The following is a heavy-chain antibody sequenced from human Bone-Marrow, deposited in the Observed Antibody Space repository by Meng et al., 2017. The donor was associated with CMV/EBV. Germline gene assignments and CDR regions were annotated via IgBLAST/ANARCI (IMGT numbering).Heavy chain of an antibody. CDR1: RDSVSSNSAA. V-gene: IGHV6-1*01. CDR2: TYYRSKWNN. D-gene: IGHD6-19*01. Sequence: AISRDSVSSNSAAWNWIRQSPSRGLEWLGRTYYRSKWNNDYAASVKSRITIIPDTSKNEFSLQLNSVTPEDTAVYYCARGGYTSVWSWGQGTLVTVSS. CDR3: ARGGYTSVWS. J-gene: IGHJ5*02.